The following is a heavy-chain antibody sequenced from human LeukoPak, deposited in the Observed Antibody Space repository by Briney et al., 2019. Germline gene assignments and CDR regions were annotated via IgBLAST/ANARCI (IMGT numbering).Heavy chain of an antibody. CDR2: ISGSGGST. CDR1: GFTFSSYA. Sequence: GGCLRLSCAASGFTFSSYAMSWVRQAPGKGLEWVSTISGSGGSTYYADPVKGRFTISRDNSKDTVYLQMNSLRAEDTAVYYCAKEGGSSHGYWYFDLWGRGTLVTVSS. J-gene: IGHJ2*01. D-gene: IGHD6-13*01. V-gene: IGHV3-23*01. CDR3: AKEGGSSHGYWYFDL.